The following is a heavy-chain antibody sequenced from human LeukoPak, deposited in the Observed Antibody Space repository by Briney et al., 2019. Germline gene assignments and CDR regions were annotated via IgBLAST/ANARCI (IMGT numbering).Heavy chain of an antibody. J-gene: IGHJ5*02. Sequence: ASVKVSCKASGYTFTSYGISWVRQAPGQGLEWMGWISAYNGNTNYAQKLQGRVTMTTDTSTSTAYMEPRSLRSDDTAVYYCARVVTMIVVVNLGWFDPWGQGTLVTVSS. CDR2: ISAYNGNT. CDR1: GYTFTSYG. V-gene: IGHV1-18*01. CDR3: ARVVTMIVVVNLGWFDP. D-gene: IGHD3-22*01.